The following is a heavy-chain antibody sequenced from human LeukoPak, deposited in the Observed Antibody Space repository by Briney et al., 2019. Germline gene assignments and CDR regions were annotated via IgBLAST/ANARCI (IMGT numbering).Heavy chain of an antibody. CDR2: IYHSGST. Sequence: SETLSLTCTVSGGSISSTSYYWGWIRQSPGRGLEWIGSIYHSGSTYYNPSLKSRVTISVDTSKNQFSLKLSSVTAADTAVYYCARGAYSSSWYYFDYWGQGTLVTVSS. CDR1: GGSISSTSYY. J-gene: IGHJ4*02. V-gene: IGHV4-39*07. D-gene: IGHD6-13*01. CDR3: ARGAYSSSWYYFDY.